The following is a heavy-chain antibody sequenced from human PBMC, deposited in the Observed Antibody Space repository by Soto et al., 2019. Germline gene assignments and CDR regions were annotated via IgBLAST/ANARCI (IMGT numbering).Heavy chain of an antibody. CDR1: GYSFSSYG. CDR2: INPSTNET. CDR3: ARDWFPRFDP. D-gene: IGHD3-10*01. J-gene: IGHJ5*02. Sequence: QVHLEQSGPEVKKPGASMKVSCKASGYSFSSYGITWVRQAPGQGLEWMGWINPSTNETNYAQRFQGRVTVTTDTSTTTAYIELRNLKYDDTAVYYCARDWFPRFDPWGPGTLVTVSS. V-gene: IGHV1-18*01.